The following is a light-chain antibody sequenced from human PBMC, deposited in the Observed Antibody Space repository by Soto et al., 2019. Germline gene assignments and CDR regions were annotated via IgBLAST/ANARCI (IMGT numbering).Light chain of an antibody. CDR1: QSVSSN. J-gene: IGKJ5*01. V-gene: IGKV3-15*01. Sequence: EIVMTQSPATLSVSQGERATLSCRASQSVSSNLAWYQQRPGQAPRLLIYGASTRATGIPARFSGSGSGTEFTLTISSLQSEDFAVYYCQQYNNWITFGQGTRLEI. CDR3: QQYNNWIT. CDR2: GAS.